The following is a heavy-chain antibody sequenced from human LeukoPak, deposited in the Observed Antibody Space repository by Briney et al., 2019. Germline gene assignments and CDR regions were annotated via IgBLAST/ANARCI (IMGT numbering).Heavy chain of an antibody. J-gene: IGHJ6*02. Sequence: SETLSLTCTVSGGSISSYYWSWIRQPPGKGLEWIGYIYYSGSTNYNPSLKSRVTISVDTSKNQFSLKLSSVTAADTAVYYCARAISEVIMGPYGMDVWGQGTTVTVSS. CDR3: ARAISEVIMGPYGMDV. V-gene: IGHV4-59*01. D-gene: IGHD3-3*01. CDR2: IYYSGST. CDR1: GGSISSYY.